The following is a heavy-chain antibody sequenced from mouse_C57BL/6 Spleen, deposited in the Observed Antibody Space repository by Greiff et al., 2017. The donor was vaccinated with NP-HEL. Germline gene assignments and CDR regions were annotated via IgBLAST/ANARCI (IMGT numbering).Heavy chain of an antibody. V-gene: IGHV1-82*01. J-gene: IGHJ3*01. CDR1: GYAFSSSW. Sequence: VKLMESGPELVKPGASVKISCKASGYAFSSSWMNWVKQRPGKGLEWIGRIYPGDGDTNYNGKFKGKATLTADKSSSTAYMQLSSLTSEDSAVYFCARGGDEGFAYWGQGTLVTVSA. CDR3: ARGGDEGFAY. CDR2: IYPGDGDT. D-gene: IGHD3-3*01.